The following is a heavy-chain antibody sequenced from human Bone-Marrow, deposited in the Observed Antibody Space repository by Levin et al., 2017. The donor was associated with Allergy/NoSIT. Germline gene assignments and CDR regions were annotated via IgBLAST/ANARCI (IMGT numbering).Heavy chain of an antibody. CDR2: VHYSGSA. D-gene: IGHD3-16*02. V-gene: IGHV4-61*08. Sequence: SETLSLTCTVSGGAVNSPDFFWGWVRQPPGKGLEWIGHVHYSGSANYSPSLKSRVTMSVDTSNNRFSLKLNSVTAADTAVYFCTRGAGGNYPPGEWGPGALVTVSS. CDR1: GGAVNSPDFF. J-gene: IGHJ4*02. CDR3: TRGAGGNYPPGE.